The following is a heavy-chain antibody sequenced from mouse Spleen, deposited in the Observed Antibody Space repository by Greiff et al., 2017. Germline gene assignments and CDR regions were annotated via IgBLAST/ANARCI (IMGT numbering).Heavy chain of an antibody. CDR3: ARALITTVVASPHAMDY. CDR2: ISSGGSYT. CDR1: GFTFSSYA. D-gene: IGHD1-1*01. Sequence: EVKVVESGGGLVKPGGSLKLSCAASGFTFSSYAMSWVRQTPEKRLEWVATISSGGSYTYYPDSVKGRFTISRDNAKNTLYLQMSSLRSEDTAMYYCARALITTVVASPHAMDYWGQGTSVTVSS. J-gene: IGHJ4*01. V-gene: IGHV5-9-1*01.